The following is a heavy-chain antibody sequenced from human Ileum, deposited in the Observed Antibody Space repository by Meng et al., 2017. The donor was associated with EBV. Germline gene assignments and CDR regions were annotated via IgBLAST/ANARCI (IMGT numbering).Heavy chain of an antibody. D-gene: IGHD1-26*01. CDR2: IYYSGST. J-gene: IGHJ4*02. CDR1: GGSISSSSYY. V-gene: IGHV4-39*07. Sequence: QLHLQESGPGLVKPSETLSLTCTVSGGSISSSSYYWGWIRQPPGKGLEWIGSIYYSGSTYYNPSLKSRVTISVDKSKNQVSMNMTSMTAADTAVYYCASRELAPFDYWGQGTLVTVSS. CDR3: ASRELAPFDY.